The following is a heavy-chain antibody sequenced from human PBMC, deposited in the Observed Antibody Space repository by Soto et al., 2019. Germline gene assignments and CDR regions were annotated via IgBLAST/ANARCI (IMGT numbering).Heavy chain of an antibody. J-gene: IGHJ4*02. CDR1: GFTFSSYA. V-gene: IGHV3-23*01. CDR2: ISGSGGST. Sequence: GGSLRLSCAASGFTFSSYAVSWVRQAPGKGLEWVSAISGSGGSTYYADSVKGRFTISRDNSKNTLYLQMNSLRAEDTAVYYCAKDLTRITMIVVVDPHGDRPGALTDYWGQGTLVTVSS. D-gene: IGHD3-22*01. CDR3: AKDLTRITMIVVVDPHGDRPGALTDY.